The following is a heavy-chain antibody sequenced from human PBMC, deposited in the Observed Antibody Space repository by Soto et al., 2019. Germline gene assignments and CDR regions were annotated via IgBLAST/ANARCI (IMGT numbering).Heavy chain of an antibody. CDR3: AEDGIGGGYYDYYYGLDV. J-gene: IGHJ6*02. CDR2: IVVGSGNT. Sequence: ASVKVSCKASGFTFTSSAVQWVRQARGQRLEWIGWIVVGSGNTNYAQKFQERVTITRDMSTSTAYMELSSLRSEDTAVYYCAEDGIGGGYYDYYYGLDVWGQGTAVTVS. D-gene: IGHD3-22*01. V-gene: IGHV1-58*01. CDR1: GFTFTSSA.